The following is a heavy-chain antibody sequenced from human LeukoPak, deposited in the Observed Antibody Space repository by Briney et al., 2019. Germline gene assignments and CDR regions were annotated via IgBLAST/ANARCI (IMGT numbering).Heavy chain of an antibody. D-gene: IGHD1-14*01. CDR3: ARSPVGAFNRFDY. Sequence: PSETLSLTCTVSGGSISSYYWSWIRQPPGKGLEWIGYIYTSGSTNYNPSLKSRVTISVDTSKNQFSLKLSSVTAADTAVYYCARSPVGAFNRFDYWGQGTLVTVSS. CDR2: IYTSGST. V-gene: IGHV4-4*09. J-gene: IGHJ4*02. CDR1: GGSISSYY.